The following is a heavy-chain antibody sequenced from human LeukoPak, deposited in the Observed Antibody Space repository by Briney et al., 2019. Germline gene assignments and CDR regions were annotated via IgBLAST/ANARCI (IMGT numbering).Heavy chain of an antibody. V-gene: IGHV3-64*01. J-gene: IGHJ3*02. CDR2: ISSNGGST. CDR3: ARGDPDISFGVVGDAFDI. D-gene: IGHD3-3*01. CDR1: GFTFSSYA. Sequence: QSGGSLRLSCAASGFTFSSYAMHWVRQAPGKGLEYVSAISSNGGSTYYANSVKGRFTISRDNSKNTLYLQMGSLRAEDTAVYYCARGDPDISFGVVGDAFDIWGQGTMVTVSS.